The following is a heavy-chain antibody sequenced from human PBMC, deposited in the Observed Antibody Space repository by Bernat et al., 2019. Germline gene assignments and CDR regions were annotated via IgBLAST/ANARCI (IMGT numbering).Heavy chain of an antibody. J-gene: IGHJ4*02. CDR3: ARDSGSSGLVDY. D-gene: IGHD3-22*01. V-gene: IGHV3-30*04. Sequence: QVQLVESGGGVVQPGRSLRLSCAASGFTFSSYAMHWVRQAPGKGLEWVAVISYDGRNKYYADSVKGRFTISRDSSKNTLSLQMNSLRAEDTAVYYCARDSGSSGLVDYWGQGTLVTVSS. CDR1: GFTFSSYA. CDR2: ISYDGRNK.